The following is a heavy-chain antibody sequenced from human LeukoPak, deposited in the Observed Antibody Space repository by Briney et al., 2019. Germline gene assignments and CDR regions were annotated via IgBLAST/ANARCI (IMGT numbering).Heavy chain of an antibody. CDR3: ARTGGYYFDY. V-gene: IGHV3-74*01. CDR2: INSDGSTT. D-gene: IGHD7-27*01. J-gene: IGHJ4*02. Sequence: PGGSLRLSCAASGFTSSSYWMHWVRQAPGKGLVWVSRINSDGSTTKYADSVQGRFTMSRDNAKNTLYLQMSSLRAEDTAVYYCARTGGYYFDYWGQGTLVTVSS. CDR1: GFTSSSYW.